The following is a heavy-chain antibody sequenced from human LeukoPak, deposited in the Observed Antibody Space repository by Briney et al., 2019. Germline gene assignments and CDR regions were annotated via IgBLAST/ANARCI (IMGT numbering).Heavy chain of an antibody. CDR2: ISAYNGNT. D-gene: IGHD3-3*01. J-gene: IGHJ3*02. V-gene: IGHV1-18*01. Sequence: ASVKVSCKASGGTFSSYAISWVRQAPGQGLEWMGWISAYNGNTNYAQKLQGRVTMTTDTSTSTAYMELRSLRSDDTAVYYCARERDTIFGVVIFGGAFDIWGQGTMVTVSS. CDR1: GGTFSSYA. CDR3: ARERDTIFGVVIFGGAFDI.